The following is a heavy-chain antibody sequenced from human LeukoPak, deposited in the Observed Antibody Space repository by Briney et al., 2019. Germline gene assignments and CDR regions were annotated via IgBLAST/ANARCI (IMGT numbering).Heavy chain of an antibody. J-gene: IGHJ4*02. CDR1: GYSFSSYW. Sequence: GESLKISCKGSGYSFSSYWIGWVRQMPGKGMECMGIIYPGDSDTRYSPSFQGQVTISADKSISTAYLQWSSLKASDTAMYSCGRLDYGGHYFFDYWGQGTLVTVSS. V-gene: IGHV5-51*01. CDR2: IYPGDSDT. CDR3: GRLDYGGHYFFDY. D-gene: IGHD4-23*01.